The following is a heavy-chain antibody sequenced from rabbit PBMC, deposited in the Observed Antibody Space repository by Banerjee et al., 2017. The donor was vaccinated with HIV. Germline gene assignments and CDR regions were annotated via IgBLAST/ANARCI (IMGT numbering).Heavy chain of an antibody. J-gene: IGHJ6*01. V-gene: IGHV1S40*01. CDR2: IYGGSSGST. CDR1: GFSFSSSYY. Sequence: QSLEESGGDLVKPGASLTLTCTASGFSFSSSYYMCWVRQAPGKGLEWIACIYGGSSGSTYYASWAKGRFTISKTSSTTVTLQMTSLTAADTATYFCARRTYGYAGYWDLWGQGTLVTVS. D-gene: IGHD6-1*01. CDR3: ARRTYGYAGYWDL.